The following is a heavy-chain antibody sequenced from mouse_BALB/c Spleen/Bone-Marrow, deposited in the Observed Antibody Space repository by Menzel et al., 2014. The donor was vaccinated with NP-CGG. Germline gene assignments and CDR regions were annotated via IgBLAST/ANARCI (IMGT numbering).Heavy chain of an antibody. CDR1: GFTFTDYY. Sequence: DVHLVESGGGLVQPGGSLRLSCATSGFTFTDYYMNWVRQPPGKALEWLGFIRNKANGYTTEYSASVKGRFTISRDNSQSSLYLQMNTLRAEDSATYYCARDMGGLLFDYWGQGTTLTVSS. J-gene: IGHJ2*01. V-gene: IGHV7-3*02. CDR3: ARDMGGLLFDY. D-gene: IGHD2-3*01. CDR2: IRNKANGYTT.